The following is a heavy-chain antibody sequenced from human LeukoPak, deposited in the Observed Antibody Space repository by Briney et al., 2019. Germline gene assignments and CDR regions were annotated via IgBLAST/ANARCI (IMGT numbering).Heavy chain of an antibody. Sequence: GGSLRLSCAASGFTFSAFGMHWVRQAPGQGLEWVAFLRHDGSNGYYADSVKDRFTISRDNSKNTLYLQMNSLRVEDTAVYYCATPEYHYYYGMDVWGQGTTVTVSS. D-gene: IGHD6-6*01. CDR2: LRHDGSNG. V-gene: IGHV3-30*02. J-gene: IGHJ6*02. CDR1: GFTFSAFG. CDR3: ATPEYHYYYGMDV.